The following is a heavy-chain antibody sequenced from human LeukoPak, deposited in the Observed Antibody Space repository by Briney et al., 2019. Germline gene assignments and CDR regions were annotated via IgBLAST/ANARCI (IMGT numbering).Heavy chain of an antibody. CDR1: GYTLTELS. V-gene: IGHV1-24*01. D-gene: IGHD3-10*01. J-gene: IGHJ4*02. CDR3: ATAYYYGSGSYYTYFDY. Sequence: ASVKVSCKVSGYTLTELSMHWVRQAPGRGLEWMGGFDPEDGETIYAQKFQGRVTMTEDTSTDTAYMELSSLRSEDTAVYYCATAYYYGSGSYYTYFDYWGQGTLVTVPS. CDR2: FDPEDGET.